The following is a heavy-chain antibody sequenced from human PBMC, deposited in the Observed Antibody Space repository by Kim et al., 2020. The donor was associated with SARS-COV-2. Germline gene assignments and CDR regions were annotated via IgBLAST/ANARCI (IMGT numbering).Heavy chain of an antibody. CDR1: GGSFSSSY. CDR2: LHYSGST. Sequence: SETLSLTCTVSGGSFSSSYWSWIRQPPGKGLEWIGYLHYSGSTNYNPSLKSRVTISVDTSKNQFSLKLSSVTAADTAVYYCARGGYCSSTSCYIWGRQLWFDPWGQGTLVTVSS. CDR3: ARGGYCSSTSCYIWGRQLWFDP. V-gene: IGHV4-59*01. D-gene: IGHD2-2*02. J-gene: IGHJ5*02.